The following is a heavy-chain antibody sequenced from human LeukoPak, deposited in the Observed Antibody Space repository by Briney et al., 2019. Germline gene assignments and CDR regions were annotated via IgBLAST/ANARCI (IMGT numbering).Heavy chain of an antibody. J-gene: IGHJ4*02. CDR1: GFTFSSYG. V-gene: IGHV3-30*18. D-gene: IGHD4-17*01. CDR3: AKVTPVTTFSPSENDY. Sequence: TGGSLRLSCAASGFTFSSYGMHWVRQAPGKGLEWVAVTSYDGSNKYYADSVKGRFTISRDNSKNTLYLQMNSLRPEDTAVYYCAKVTPVTTFSPSENDYWGQGTLVTVSS. CDR2: TSYDGSNK.